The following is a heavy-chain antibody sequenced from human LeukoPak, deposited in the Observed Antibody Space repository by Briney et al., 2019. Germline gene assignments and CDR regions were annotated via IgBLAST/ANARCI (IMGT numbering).Heavy chain of an antibody. D-gene: IGHD3-3*01. CDR1: GGSFSGYF. Sequence: SETLSLTCAVYGGSFSGYFWSWIRRPPGKGLEWIGEINHSGSTNYNPSLKSRVTISVDTSKNQFSLKLSSVTAADTAVYYCARGLGIFGVSWFDPWGQETLVTVSS. V-gene: IGHV4-34*01. CDR2: INHSGST. J-gene: IGHJ5*02. CDR3: ARGLGIFGVSWFDP.